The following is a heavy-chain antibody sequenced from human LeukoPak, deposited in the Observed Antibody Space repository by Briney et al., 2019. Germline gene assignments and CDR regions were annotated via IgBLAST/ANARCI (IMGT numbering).Heavy chain of an antibody. CDR2: ISAYNGNT. V-gene: IGHV1-18*01. CDR1: GYTFTSYG. D-gene: IGHD3-3*01. J-gene: IGHJ6*02. CDR3: ARDEWLPSNYYYGMDV. Sequence: ASVKVSCKASGYTFTSYGISWVRQAPGQGLEWMGWISAYNGNTNYAQKLQGRVTMTTDTTTSTAYMELRSLRSDDTAVYYCARDEWLPSNYYYGMDVWGQGTTVTVSS.